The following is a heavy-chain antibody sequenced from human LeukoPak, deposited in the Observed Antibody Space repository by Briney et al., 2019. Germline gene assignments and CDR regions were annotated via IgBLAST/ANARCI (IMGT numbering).Heavy chain of an antibody. CDR2: MYLSGTT. Sequence: KPSETLSLTCTVSGVSISSYYWSWIRQPPGKGLEWIGEMYLSGTTHSNPYVKSRVTISIDKSKNQFFLNLSSVTAADTAVYYCAGLVGRYSSGLYYYYFDYWGQGTLVTVSS. V-gene: IGHV4-59*12. D-gene: IGHD3-22*01. J-gene: IGHJ4*02. CDR3: AGLVGRYSSGLYYYYFDY. CDR1: GVSISSYY.